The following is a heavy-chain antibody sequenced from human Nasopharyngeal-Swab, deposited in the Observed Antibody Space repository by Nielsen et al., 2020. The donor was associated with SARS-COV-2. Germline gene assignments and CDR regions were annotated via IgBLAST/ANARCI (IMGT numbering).Heavy chain of an antibody. CDR2: INHSGST. Sequence: SEPLSLTCAVFGGSFSGYYWSWIRQPPGKGLEWIGEINHSGSTNYNPSLKSRVTISVDTSKNQFSLKLSSVTAADTAVYYCARGGRVDSSGYYSLRKGFDPWGQGTLVTVSS. CDR1: GGSFSGYY. D-gene: IGHD3-22*01. V-gene: IGHV4-34*01. J-gene: IGHJ5*02. CDR3: ARGGRVDSSGYYSLRKGFDP.